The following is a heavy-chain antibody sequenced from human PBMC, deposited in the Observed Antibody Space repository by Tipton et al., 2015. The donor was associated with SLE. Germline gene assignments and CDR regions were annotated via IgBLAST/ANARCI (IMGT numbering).Heavy chain of an antibody. J-gene: IGHJ5*02. D-gene: IGHD1-26*01. CDR2: ISGSGGST. Sequence: FLRLSCAASGFTFSSYAMSWVRQAPGKGLEWVSAISGSGGSTYYADSVKGRFTISRDNSMNTLYLQMDSLKPEDTAAYYCARAPLWENWFDPWGQGTLVTVSS. CDR3: ARAPLWENWFDP. V-gene: IGHV3-23*01. CDR1: GFTFSSYA.